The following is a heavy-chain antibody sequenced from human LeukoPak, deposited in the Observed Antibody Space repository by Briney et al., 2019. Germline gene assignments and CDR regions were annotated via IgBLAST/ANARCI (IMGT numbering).Heavy chain of an antibody. V-gene: IGHV3-23*01. CDR1: RFTFSSYV. D-gene: IGHD2-15*01. CDR2: IGNSGRDT. Sequence: GGSLRLSCAASRFTFSSYVMTWVRQAPGRGLEWVSSIGNSGRDTYYADSMKGQFTISRDNSKSTLFLHMSSLRAGDTAIYYCARYCGADSCYSGLDYWGQGALVTVSS. CDR3: ARYCGADSCYSGLDY. J-gene: IGHJ4*02.